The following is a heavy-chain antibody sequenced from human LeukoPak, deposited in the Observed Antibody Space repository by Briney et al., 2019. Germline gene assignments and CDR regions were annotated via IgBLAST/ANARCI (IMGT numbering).Heavy chain of an antibody. CDR2: ISYYGSNK. Sequence: GGSLRLSCAASGFTLSTYTMHWVRQAPGTGPEWLAVISYYGSNKFYADSVKGRFAIPRDNSHNTLYPQLDSLRPEDTAVYYCASVRSDYDVWSDYYRSLSGSDEVYWGQGTLVSVSS. CDR3: ASVRSDYDVWSDYYRSLSGSDEVY. CDR1: GFTLSTYT. D-gene: IGHD3-3*01. V-gene: IGHV3-30*03. J-gene: IGHJ4*02.